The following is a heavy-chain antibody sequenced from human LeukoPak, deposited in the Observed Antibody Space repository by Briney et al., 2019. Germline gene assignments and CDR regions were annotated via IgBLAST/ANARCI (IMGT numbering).Heavy chain of an antibody. D-gene: IGHD3-16*01. V-gene: IGHV3-53*01. CDR3: ARDGGGGGMDV. Sequence: PGGSLRLSCATSAFTFSSSAMSWVRQAPGKGLEWASVIYSGGSTYYADSVKGRFTISRDNSKNTLYLQMNSLRAEDTAVYYCARDGGGGGMDVWGQGTTVTVSS. J-gene: IGHJ6*02. CDR2: IYSGGST. CDR1: AFTFSSSA.